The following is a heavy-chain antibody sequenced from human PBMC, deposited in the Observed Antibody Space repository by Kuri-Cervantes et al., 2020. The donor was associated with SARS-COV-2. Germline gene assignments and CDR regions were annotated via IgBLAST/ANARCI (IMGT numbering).Heavy chain of an antibody. CDR2: ISSSSSTI. CDR3: VREGVTGTTYYYYYGMDV. D-gene: IGHD1-7*01. J-gene: IGHJ6*02. CDR1: GFTFSSYS. V-gene: IGHV3-48*02. Sequence: GGSLRLSCAASGFTFSSYSMNWVRQAPGKGLEWVSYISSSSSTIYYADSVKGRFTISRDNAKNSLYLQMNSLGDEDTAVYYCVREGVTGTTYYYYYGMDVWGQGTTVTVSS.